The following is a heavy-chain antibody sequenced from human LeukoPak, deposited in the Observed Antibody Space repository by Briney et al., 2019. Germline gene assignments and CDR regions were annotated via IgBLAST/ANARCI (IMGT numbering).Heavy chain of an antibody. CDR2: ISPILGIT. Sequence: SVKVSCKASGGTFSSYAISWVRQAPGQGLEWMGRISPILGITNYAQKFQVRVTITADKSTNTAYMELSSLSYDDTAVYYCATDGAGDYLNHWGQGTLVTVSS. CDR1: GGTFSSYA. J-gene: IGHJ4*02. D-gene: IGHD4-17*01. CDR3: ATDGAGDYLNH. V-gene: IGHV1-69*04.